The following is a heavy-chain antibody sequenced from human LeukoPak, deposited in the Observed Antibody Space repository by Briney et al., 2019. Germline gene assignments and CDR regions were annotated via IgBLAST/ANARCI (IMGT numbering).Heavy chain of an antibody. CDR1: GYTFTSYY. J-gene: IGHJ4*02. V-gene: IGHV1-46*01. CDR2: INPSGGST. Sequence: ASVKVSCKASGYTFTSYYMHWVRQAPGQGLEWMGIINPSGGSTSYAQKFQGRVTMTRDTSTSTVYMEQSSLRSEDTAVYYCARDVPTDVCSSTSCYGLAYWGQGTLVTVSS. D-gene: IGHD2-2*01. CDR3: ARDVPTDVCSSTSCYGLAY.